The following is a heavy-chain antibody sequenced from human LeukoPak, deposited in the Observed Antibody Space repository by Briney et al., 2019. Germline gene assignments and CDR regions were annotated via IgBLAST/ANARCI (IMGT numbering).Heavy chain of an antibody. CDR1: GFTFSSYG. J-gene: IGHJ4*02. CDR2: ISYDGSNK. CDR3: AKDQDYGSGGSYEN. V-gene: IGHV3-30*18. D-gene: IGHD2-15*01. Sequence: GGSLRLSCAASGFTFSSYGMHWVRQAPGKGLEWVAVISYDGSNKYYADPVKGRFTISRDNSKNTLYLQMNSLRAEDTAVYYCAKDQDYGSGGSYENWGQGTLVTVSS.